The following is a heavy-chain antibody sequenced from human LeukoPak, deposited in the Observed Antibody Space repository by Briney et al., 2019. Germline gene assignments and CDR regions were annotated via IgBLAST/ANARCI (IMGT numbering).Heavy chain of an antibody. V-gene: IGHV3-23*01. D-gene: IGHD2-15*01. CDR3: AKDRTAVVVVVAATGPDY. CDR2: ISGSGGST. J-gene: IGHJ4*02. Sequence: PGGSLRLSCAASGFTFSRHAMSWVRQAPGKGLEWVSAISGSGGSTYYADSVKGRFTISRDNSKNTLYLQMNSLRADDTAVYYCAKDRTAVVVVVAATGPDYWGQGTLVTVSS. CDR1: GFTFSRHA.